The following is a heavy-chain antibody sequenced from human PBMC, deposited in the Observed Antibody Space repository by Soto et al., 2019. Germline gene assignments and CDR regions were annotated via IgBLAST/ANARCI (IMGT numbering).Heavy chain of an antibody. V-gene: IGHV3-9*01. CDR3: AKDVTGSYYSAMDV. Sequence: EVQLVESGGGLVQPGRSLRLSCAASGFTFDDYAMHWVRQAPGKGLEWVSGISRNSGSIDYADSVKGRFTISRDSAKNSLYLQMNSLRAEDTALYYCAKDVTGSYYSAMDVWAKGPRSPSP. J-gene: IGHJ6*02. CDR2: ISRNSGSI. CDR1: GFTFDDYA. D-gene: IGHD4-4*01.